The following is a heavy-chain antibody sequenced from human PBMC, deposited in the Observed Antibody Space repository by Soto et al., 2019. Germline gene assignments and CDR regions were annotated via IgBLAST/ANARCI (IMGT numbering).Heavy chain of an antibody. Sequence: GGSLRLACAASGFTFSSYAMSWVRQAPGKGLEWVSAISGSGGSTYYAVSVKGRFTISRDNSKNTLYLQMNSLRAEDPAVYYCANCVVVTARYGMDVWGQGTTVTVSS. D-gene: IGHD2-21*02. V-gene: IGHV3-23*01. CDR2: ISGSGGST. CDR1: GFTFSSYA. CDR3: ANCVVVTARYGMDV. J-gene: IGHJ6*02.